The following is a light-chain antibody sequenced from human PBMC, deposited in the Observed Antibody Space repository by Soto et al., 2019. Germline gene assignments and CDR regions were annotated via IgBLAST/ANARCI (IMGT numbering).Light chain of an antibody. CDR2: AAS. V-gene: IGKV1-5*01. J-gene: IGKJ1*01. CDR3: QQFSSYST. Sequence: DIQMTQSPSTLSASVGDRVTITCRASQSIDNWLAWYQQKPGKAPKLLIYAASTLETGVPSRFKGSGSGTEFTLTINSLQPDDFATYYCQQFSSYSTFGQGTKVDIK. CDR1: QSIDNW.